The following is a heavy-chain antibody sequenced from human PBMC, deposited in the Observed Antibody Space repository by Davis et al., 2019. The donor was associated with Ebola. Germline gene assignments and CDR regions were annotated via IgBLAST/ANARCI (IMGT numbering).Heavy chain of an antibody. CDR1: GFSFSNGRKG. CDR2: IFSDDGE. V-gene: IGHV2-26*01. Sequence: SGPTLVKPTETLTLTCTVSGFSFSNGRKGVSWIRQPPGKALEWLAHIFSDDGESYNTSLKNKLTISKDNSNSRVVLTMTNMDPVDTATYYCGRKMFPCSGTSCSRRAFDIWGQGTMVTVSA. CDR3: GRKMFPCSGTSCSRRAFDI. D-gene: IGHD2-2*01. J-gene: IGHJ3*02.